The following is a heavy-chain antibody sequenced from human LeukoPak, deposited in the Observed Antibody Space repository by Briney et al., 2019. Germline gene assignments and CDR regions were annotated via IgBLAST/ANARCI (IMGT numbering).Heavy chain of an antibody. CDR3: AKGNSGYDSFYFDY. CDR1: GFLFYSYG. CDR2: IRYDGSDK. J-gene: IGHJ4*02. Sequence: QPGGSLRLSCAASGFLFYSYGIHWVRQAPGKGLEWVAFIRYDGSDKYYADSVKGRFTISRDNSKNTLYLQMNSLRAEDTAVYYCAKGNSGYDSFYFDYWGQGTLVTVSS. D-gene: IGHD5-12*01. V-gene: IGHV3-30*02.